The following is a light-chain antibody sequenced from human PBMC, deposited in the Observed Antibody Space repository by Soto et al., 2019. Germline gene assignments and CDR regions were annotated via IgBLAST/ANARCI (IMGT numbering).Light chain of an antibody. CDR1: QSIASND. J-gene: IGKJ1*01. CDR3: QQYRTSPPTWT. V-gene: IGKV3-20*01. CDR2: GAS. Sequence: EIMLTQSPGTLSLSPGERATLSCRASQSIASNDLAWYQQKPGQAPRLLIYGASSRATGISDRFSGSGSGTDFTLTISKLEPEDFAVYYCQQYRTSPPTWTFGQGTKVDIK.